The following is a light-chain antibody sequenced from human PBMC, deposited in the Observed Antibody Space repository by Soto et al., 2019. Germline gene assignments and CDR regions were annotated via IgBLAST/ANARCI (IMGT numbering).Light chain of an antibody. J-gene: IGLJ2*01. CDR2: GNS. CDR1: SSNIGAGYD. Sequence: QYVLTQPPSVSVAPGQRVTISCTGSSSNIGAGYDVHWYQQLPGTAPKLLIYGNSNRPSGVPDRFSGSKSGTSASLAITGLQAEDEADYYCQSYDSSLSVVFGGGTKLTVL. CDR3: QSYDSSLSVV. V-gene: IGLV1-40*01.